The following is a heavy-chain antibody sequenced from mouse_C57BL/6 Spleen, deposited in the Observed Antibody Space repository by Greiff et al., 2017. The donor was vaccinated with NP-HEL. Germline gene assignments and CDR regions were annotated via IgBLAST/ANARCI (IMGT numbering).Heavy chain of an antibody. CDR1: GFTFSDYY. V-gene: IGHV5-12*01. D-gene: IGHD2-3*01. Sequence: VMLVESGGGLVQPGGSLKLSCAASGFTFSDYYMYWVRQTPEKRLEWVAYISNGGGSTYYPDTVKGRFTISRDNAKNTLYLQMSRLKSEDTAMYYCARHEWLLRWYFDVWGTGTTVTVSS. CDR2: ISNGGGST. J-gene: IGHJ1*03. CDR3: ARHEWLLRWYFDV.